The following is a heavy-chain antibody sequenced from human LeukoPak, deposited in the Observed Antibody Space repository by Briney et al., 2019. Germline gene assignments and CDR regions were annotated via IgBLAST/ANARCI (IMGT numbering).Heavy chain of an antibody. Sequence: SETLSLTCTISGGSITGSSYYRGWIRQSPGKGLEWIGNIYYSGSTYYNSSLKSRVTISIDTSKNHFSLRLTSVTASDTAVYFCTRGSYDVLTGRSTLGEYWGQGTLVAVSS. CDR3: TRGSYDVLTGRSTLGEY. J-gene: IGHJ4*02. V-gene: IGHV4-39*02. CDR2: IYYSGST. D-gene: IGHD3-9*01. CDR1: GGSITGSSYY.